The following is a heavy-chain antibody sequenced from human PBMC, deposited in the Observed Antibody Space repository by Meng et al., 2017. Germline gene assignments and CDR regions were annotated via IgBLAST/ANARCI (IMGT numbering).Heavy chain of an antibody. J-gene: IGHJ1*01. CDR1: GFTFSSYA. CDR2: ISYDGSNK. D-gene: IGHD3-22*01. Sequence: GESLKISCAASGFTFSSYAMHWVRQAPGKGLEWVAVISYDGSNKYYADSVKGRFTISRDNSKNTLYLQMNSLRAEDTAVYYCARARGSSGSRLGYFQHWAQGPLAT. V-gene: IGHV3-30*14. CDR3: ARARGSSGSRLGYFQH.